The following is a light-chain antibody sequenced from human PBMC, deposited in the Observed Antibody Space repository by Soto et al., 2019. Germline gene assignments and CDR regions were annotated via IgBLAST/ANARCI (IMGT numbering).Light chain of an antibody. CDR3: CSYAGSSTPYV. J-gene: IGLJ1*01. CDR2: DVN. Sequence: QSALTQPRSVSGSPGQSVTISCTGTSNDVGRFDYVSWYQQHPGKAPKVIIYDVNERPSGVPNRFSGSKSGNTASLTISGLQADDEADYYCCSYAGSSTPYVFGTGTKVTAL. CDR1: SNDVGRFDY. V-gene: IGLV2-11*01.